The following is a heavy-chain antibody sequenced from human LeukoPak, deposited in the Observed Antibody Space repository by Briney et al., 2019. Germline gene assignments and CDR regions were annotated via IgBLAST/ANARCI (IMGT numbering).Heavy chain of an antibody. J-gene: IGHJ4*02. CDR1: GGSISSYY. D-gene: IGHD3-10*01. CDR3: ARAFRGVDS. Sequence: SETLSLTCTVSGGSISSYYWSWIRQPPGKGLEWIGYIYYSGSTNYNPSLKSRVTISADTSKNQFSLKLSSVTAADTAVYFCARAFRGVDSWGQGTLVTVSS. CDR2: IYYSGST. V-gene: IGHV4-59*08.